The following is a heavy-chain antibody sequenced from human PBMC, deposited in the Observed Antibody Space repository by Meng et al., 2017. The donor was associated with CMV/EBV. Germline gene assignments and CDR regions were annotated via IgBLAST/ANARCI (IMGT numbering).Heavy chain of an antibody. CDR1: GGSISSSSYY. D-gene: IGHD1-1*01. J-gene: IGHJ6*02. CDR2: SYYSGST. V-gene: IGHV4-39*07. CDR3: AHPTGTTYYYYVMDV. Sequence: GSLRLSCTVSGGSISSSSYYWGWIRQPPGKGLEWIGSSYYSGSTYYNPSLKSRVTISVDTSKNQFSLKLSSVTAADTAVYYCAHPTGTTYYYYVMDVWGQGTTVTVSS.